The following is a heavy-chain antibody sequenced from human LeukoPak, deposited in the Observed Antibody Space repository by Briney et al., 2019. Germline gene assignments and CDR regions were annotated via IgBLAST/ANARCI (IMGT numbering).Heavy chain of an antibody. CDR3: ARANRPRDGYNFPGDY. D-gene: IGHD5-24*01. CDR1: GYTLTELS. Sequence: ASVKVSCKVSGYTLTELSMHWVRQAPGKGLEWMGGFDPEDGETIYAQKFQGRVTMTEDTSTDTAYMELSRLRSDDTAVCYCARANRPRDGYNFPGDYWGQGTLVTVSS. J-gene: IGHJ4*02. CDR2: FDPEDGET. V-gene: IGHV1-24*01.